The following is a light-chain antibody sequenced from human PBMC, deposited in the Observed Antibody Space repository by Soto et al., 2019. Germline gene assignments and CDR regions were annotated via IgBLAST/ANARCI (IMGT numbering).Light chain of an antibody. CDR1: QSVSSTY. Sequence: EIVLTQSPGTLSLSPGERATLSCRASQSVSSTYLAWYQQKPGQAPRLLIYDASSRATGIPDRFSGSGSGIDFTLTISRLEPEDFAVYYCQRYDISPFPCGQGTKLEIK. CDR2: DAS. V-gene: IGKV3-20*01. CDR3: QRYDISPFP. J-gene: IGKJ2*01.